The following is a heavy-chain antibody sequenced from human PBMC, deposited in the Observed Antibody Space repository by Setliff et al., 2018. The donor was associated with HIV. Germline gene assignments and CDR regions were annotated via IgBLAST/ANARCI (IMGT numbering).Heavy chain of an antibody. J-gene: IGHJ4*02. CDR2: MNPDSGNT. CDR1: GYTFINYD. CDR3: ARARYGVSAVGY. Sequence: ASVKVSCKASGYTFINYDINWVRQATGQGLEWMGWMNPDSGNTGCTQKFQGRVTMTTNTSMSTAYMELSGLRSEDTAVYYCARARYGVSAVGYWGQGTPVTVSS. D-gene: IGHD2-8*01. V-gene: IGHV1-8*02.